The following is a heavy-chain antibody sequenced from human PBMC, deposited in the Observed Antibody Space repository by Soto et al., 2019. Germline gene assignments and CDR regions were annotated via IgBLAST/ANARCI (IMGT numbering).Heavy chain of an antibody. CDR3: ATDPGASRNSSFDY. CDR1: GFTFSNAW. J-gene: IGHJ4*02. D-gene: IGHD1-26*01. Sequence: PGWSRRLSSAASGFTFSNAWMSWVRQAPGKGLEWGGRIKSKTDGGTTDYAAPVKRRFTISRDDSKNTLYLQMNSLKTADTAVYYCATDPGASRNSSFDYWGKGTLVTVCS. V-gene: IGHV3-15*01. CDR2: IKSKTDGGTT.